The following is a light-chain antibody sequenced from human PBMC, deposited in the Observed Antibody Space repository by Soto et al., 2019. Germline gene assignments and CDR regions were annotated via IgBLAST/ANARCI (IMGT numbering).Light chain of an antibody. CDR1: QGISTY. CDR2: AAS. CDR3: QQSFTTPRT. J-gene: IGKJ1*01. V-gene: IGKV1-39*01. Sequence: DIQMTQSPSSLSASVGDRVTITCRASQGISTYLNWYQHKPGKAPSLLIFAASSLQSGVPSRFSGSGSGADFTLTISSLQPEDFATYYCQQSFTTPRTFGQGTKVEIK.